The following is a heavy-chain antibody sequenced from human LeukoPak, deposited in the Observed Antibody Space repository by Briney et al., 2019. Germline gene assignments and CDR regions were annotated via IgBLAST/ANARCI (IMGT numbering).Heavy chain of an antibody. D-gene: IGHD3-22*01. CDR1: GYTFTGYY. J-gene: IGHJ4*02. CDR2: INPNSGGT. CDR3: ARVGLSYHYDSSGYYGVYFEY. Sequence: ASVKVSCKASGYTFTGYYMHWVRQAPGQGLEWMGWINPNSGGTNYAQKFQGRVTMTRDTSISTAYMELSRLRSDHTAVYYCARVGLSYHYDSSGYYGVYFEYWGQGTLVTVSS. V-gene: IGHV1-2*02.